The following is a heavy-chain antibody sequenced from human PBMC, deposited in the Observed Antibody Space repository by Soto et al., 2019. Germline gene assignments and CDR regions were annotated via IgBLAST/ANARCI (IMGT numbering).Heavy chain of an antibody. CDR1: GFTFSSYA. V-gene: IGHV3-23*01. CDR3: AKGLGDIVVSYGMDV. Sequence: PGGSLRLSCAASGFTFSSYAMSWVRQAPGKGLEWVSAISGSGGSTYYADSVKGRFTISRDNSKNTLYLQMNSLRAEDTAVYYCAKGLGDIVVSYGMDVWGQGTTVTVSS. D-gene: IGHD2-15*01. J-gene: IGHJ6*02. CDR2: ISGSGGST.